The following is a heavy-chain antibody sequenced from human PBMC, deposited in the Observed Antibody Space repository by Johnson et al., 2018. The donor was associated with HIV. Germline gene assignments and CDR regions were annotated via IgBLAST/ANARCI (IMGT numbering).Heavy chain of an antibody. CDR1: GFTFSSYA. V-gene: IGHV3-15*01. CDR3: AREQTGVTPI. Sequence: VQLVESGGGVVQPGRSLRLSCAASGFTFSSYAMHWVRQAPGKGLEWVGRIKSKPDGAAIHYAAPVKGRFTVSRDDSRNTLYLQMNSLRAEDTAGYYCAREQTGVTPIWGQGKMVTVSS. J-gene: IGHJ3*02. CDR2: IKSKPDGAAI. D-gene: IGHD7-27*01.